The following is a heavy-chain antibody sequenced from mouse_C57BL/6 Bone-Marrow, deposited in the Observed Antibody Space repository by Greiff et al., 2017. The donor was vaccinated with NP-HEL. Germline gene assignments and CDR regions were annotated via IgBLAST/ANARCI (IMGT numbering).Heavy chain of an antibody. CDR2: IDPSDSYT. D-gene: IGHD4-1*02. J-gene: IGHJ4*01. CDR3: ARERNWDDAMDY. Sequence: QVQLQQPGAELVMPGASVKLSCKASGYTFTSYWMHWVKQRPGQGLEWIGEIDPSDSYTNYNQKFKGKSTLTVDKSSSTAYMQLSSLTSEDSAVYYCARERNWDDAMDYWGQGTSVTVSS. CDR1: GYTFTSYW. V-gene: IGHV1-69*01.